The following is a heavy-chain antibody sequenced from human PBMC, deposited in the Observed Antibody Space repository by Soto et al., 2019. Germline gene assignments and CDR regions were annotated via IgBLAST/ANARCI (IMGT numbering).Heavy chain of an antibody. CDR2: IDPSGNGT. Sequence: QVQLVQSGAEVKKPGASVKVSCKTSGHTLINYYMHWVRQAPGQGLDWLGKIDPSGNGTSYAERFQGRITLTSDPSTKTVYVELSSLRSEDTAIYYCAINYYDSSGYLYWGQGTLVTVSS. CDR3: AINYYDSSGYLY. D-gene: IGHD3-22*01. V-gene: IGHV1-46*01. J-gene: IGHJ4*02. CDR1: GHTLINYY.